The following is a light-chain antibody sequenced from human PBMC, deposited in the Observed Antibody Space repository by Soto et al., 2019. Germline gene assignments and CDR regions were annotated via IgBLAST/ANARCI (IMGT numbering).Light chain of an antibody. J-gene: IGLJ2*01. V-gene: IGLV1-51*01. CDR3: APWDSSLSAVV. Sequence: QSVLTQPPSVSAAPGQRGTISCSGRASNIGSHYVSWYQQLPGASPILLIYDNNNRPSGIPDRFSVSKSGTSATLVITVIQTGDEADYYCAPWDSSLSAVVFGGGTKLTVL. CDR1: ASNIGSHY. CDR2: DNN.